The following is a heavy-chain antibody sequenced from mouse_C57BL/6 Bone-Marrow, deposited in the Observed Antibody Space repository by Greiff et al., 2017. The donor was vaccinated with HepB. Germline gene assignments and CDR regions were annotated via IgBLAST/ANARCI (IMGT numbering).Heavy chain of an antibody. V-gene: IGHV1-69*01. CDR2: IDPSDSYT. CDR3: ARRATVVAPSYYAMDY. J-gene: IGHJ4*01. Sequence: QVQLQQSGAELVMPGASVKLSCKASGYTFTSYWMHWVKQRPGQGLEWIGEIDPSDSYTNYNQKFKGKSTLTVDKSSSTAYMQLSSLTSEDSAVYYCARRATVVAPSYYAMDYWGQGTSVTVSS. D-gene: IGHD1-1*01. CDR1: GYTFTSYW.